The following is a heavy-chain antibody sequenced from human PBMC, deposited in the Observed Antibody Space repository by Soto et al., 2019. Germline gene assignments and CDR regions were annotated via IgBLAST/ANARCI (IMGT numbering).Heavy chain of an antibody. Sequence: EVQLLESGGGLVQPGGSLRLSCAASGFTFGSYAMNWLRQAPGRGVECVSCISGRGRTTYYADSVKGRFTVCRDNSKNTLYLQMTSLRAEDTAVYYCAKFRGPSYSYYSMDVWGKGTTVTVSS. D-gene: IGHD3-16*01. CDR2: ISGRGRTT. J-gene: IGHJ6*03. V-gene: IGHV3-23*01. CDR1: GFTFGSYA. CDR3: AKFRGPSYSYYSMDV.